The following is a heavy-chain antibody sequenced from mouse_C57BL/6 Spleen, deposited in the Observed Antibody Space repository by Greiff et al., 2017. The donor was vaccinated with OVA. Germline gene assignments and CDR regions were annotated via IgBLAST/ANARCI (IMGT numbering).Heavy chain of an antibody. J-gene: IGHJ2*01. CDR2: ISDGGSYT. Sequence: EVKLVESGGGLVKPGGSLKLSCAASGFTFSSYAMSWVRQTPEKRLEWVATISDGGSYTYYPDNVKGRFTISRDNAKNNLYLQMSHLKSEDTAMYYCARGLPTSYYFDYWGQGTTLTVSS. V-gene: IGHV5-4*03. CDR1: GFTFSSYA. CDR3: ARGLPTSYYFDY. D-gene: IGHD5-5*01.